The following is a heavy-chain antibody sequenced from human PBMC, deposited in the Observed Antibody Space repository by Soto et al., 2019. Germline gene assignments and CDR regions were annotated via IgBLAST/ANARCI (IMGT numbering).Heavy chain of an antibody. CDR2: IYPGDSDT. CDR1: GYSFTSYW. CDR3: ARHGTVGGGYGWDWFDP. D-gene: IGHD5-12*01. Sequence: GESLKISCKGSGYSFTSYWIGWVRQMPGKGLEWMGIIYPGDSDTKYSPSFQGQVTFTADKSCSTAYLQWSSLKASDTARYYCARHGTVGGGYGWDWFDPWGQGTLVTVSS. V-gene: IGHV5-51*01. J-gene: IGHJ5*02.